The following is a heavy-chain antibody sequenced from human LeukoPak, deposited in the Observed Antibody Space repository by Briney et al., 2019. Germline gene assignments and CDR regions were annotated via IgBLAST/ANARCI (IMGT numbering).Heavy chain of an antibody. CDR3: ARPSGNCGGDCYRLSY. D-gene: IGHD2-21*02. V-gene: IGHV1-8*02. J-gene: IGHJ4*02. CDR2: MNPNSGNT. Sequence: ASVKVSCKASGYNFTSYDINWVRDATGQGLEWMGWMNPNSGNTGYAQKFQGRLTMTRNTSISTAHMELSSLTSEDTAVYYCARPSGNCGGDCYRLSYWGQGALVTVSS. CDR1: GYNFTSYD.